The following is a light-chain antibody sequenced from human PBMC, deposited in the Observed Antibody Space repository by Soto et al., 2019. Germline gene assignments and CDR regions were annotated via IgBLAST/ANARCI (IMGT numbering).Light chain of an antibody. Sequence: EIVLTQSPATLSVSPGKRVTLSCRASQSISSHLAWYQQKPGQAPRLLIYGASTRATGIPARFSGSGSGTEFTLTISSLQSEDFAFYSCQHYDHWPHAFGQGTKLEIK. V-gene: IGKV3-15*01. CDR3: QHYDHWPHA. J-gene: IGKJ2*01. CDR2: GAS. CDR1: QSISSH.